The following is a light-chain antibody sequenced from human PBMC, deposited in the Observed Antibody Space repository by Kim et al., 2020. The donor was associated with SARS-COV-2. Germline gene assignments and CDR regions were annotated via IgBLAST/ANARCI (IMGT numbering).Light chain of an antibody. Sequence: LSPGERATLSCRASQMVSSYLAWYQQKPGQAPRLLISDASNRATGIPARFSGSRSATDFTLTISTLEAEDFAVYYCQQYDKWPPAFGRGTRLEIK. CDR2: DAS. CDR1: QMVSSY. J-gene: IGKJ5*01. V-gene: IGKV3-11*01. CDR3: QQYDKWPPA.